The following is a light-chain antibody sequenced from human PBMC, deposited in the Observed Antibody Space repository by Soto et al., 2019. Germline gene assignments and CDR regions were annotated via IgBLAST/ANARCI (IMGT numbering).Light chain of an antibody. CDR2: TGS. CDR1: QGISNW. Sequence: DIQMTQSPSSVSASVGDRVSITCRASQGISNWLAWYQQKPGRAPTLLIYTGSSLQSGVPSRFRGTGSGTDFTLTISSLQPEDGATYHCQQANSFPLTFGGGTKVEIK. CDR3: QQANSFPLT. V-gene: IGKV1-12*01. J-gene: IGKJ4*01.